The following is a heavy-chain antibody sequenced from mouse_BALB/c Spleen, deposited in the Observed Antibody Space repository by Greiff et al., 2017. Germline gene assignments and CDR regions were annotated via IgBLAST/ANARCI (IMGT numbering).Heavy chain of an antibody. Sequence: EVKLMESGGGLVKPGGSLKLSCAASGFTFSDYYMYWVRQTPEKRLEWVATISDGGSYTYYPDSVKGRFTISRDNAKNNLYLQMSSLKSEDTAMYYCARSPDYYGSSSPYAMDYWGQGTSVTVSS. CDR3: ARSPDYYGSSSPYAMDY. CDR1: GFTFSDYY. CDR2: ISDGGSYT. D-gene: IGHD1-1*01. J-gene: IGHJ4*01. V-gene: IGHV5-4*02.